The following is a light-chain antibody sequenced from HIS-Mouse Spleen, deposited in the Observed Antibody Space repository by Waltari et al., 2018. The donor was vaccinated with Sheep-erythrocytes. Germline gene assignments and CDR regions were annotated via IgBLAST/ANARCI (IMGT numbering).Light chain of an antibody. CDR1: QSISSY. Sequence: DIQMTQSPSSLSPSVGDRVPITCRASQSISSYLNWYQQKPGNAPKLLIYAASSLQSGVPSRFSGSGSGTDFTLTISSLQPEDFATYYCQQSYSTPYTFGQGTKLEIK. CDR3: QQSYSTPYT. V-gene: IGKV1-39*01. J-gene: IGKJ2*01. CDR2: AAS.